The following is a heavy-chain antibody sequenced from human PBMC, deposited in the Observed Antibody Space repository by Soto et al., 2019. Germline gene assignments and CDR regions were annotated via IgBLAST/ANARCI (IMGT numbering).Heavy chain of an antibody. CDR3: ARVGYDFWSGATCMDV. D-gene: IGHD3-3*01. Sequence: SLTCAVSGGSISSSNWWSWVRQPPGKGLEWIGEIYHSGSTNYNPSLKSRVTISVDKSKNQFSLKLSSVTAADTAVYYCARVGYDFWSGATCMDVWGQGTTITVSS. CDR1: GGSISSSNW. CDR2: IYHSGST. V-gene: IGHV4-4*02. J-gene: IGHJ6*02.